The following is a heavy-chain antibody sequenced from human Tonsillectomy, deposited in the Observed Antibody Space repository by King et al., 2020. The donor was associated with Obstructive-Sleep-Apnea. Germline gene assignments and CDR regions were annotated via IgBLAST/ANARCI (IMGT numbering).Heavy chain of an antibody. CDR1: GFTFSSYS. CDR3: AREPDAFDI. Sequence: VQLVESGGGLVQPGGSLRLSCAASGFTFSSYSMNWVRQDPGKGREVVSYISSSSSTLYYADSGKGRFTISRDNAKNSLYLQMNSLRAEDTAVYYCAREPDAFDIWGQGTMVTVSS. J-gene: IGHJ3*02. CDR2: ISSSSSTL. V-gene: IGHV3-48*04.